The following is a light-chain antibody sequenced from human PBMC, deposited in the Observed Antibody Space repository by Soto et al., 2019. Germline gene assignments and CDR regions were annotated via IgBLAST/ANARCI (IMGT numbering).Light chain of an antibody. J-gene: IGKJ1*01. V-gene: IGKV1-5*01. CDR3: QQYNSYPWP. CDR2: DAS. CDR1: QSISSW. Sequence: DIQMTQSPSTLSASVGDRVTITCRASQSISSWLAWYQQKPGKAPKLLIYDASSLESGVPSRVSGGGSGTELTRTITILQPDDFATYYCQQYNSYPWPFGQGTKVEIK.